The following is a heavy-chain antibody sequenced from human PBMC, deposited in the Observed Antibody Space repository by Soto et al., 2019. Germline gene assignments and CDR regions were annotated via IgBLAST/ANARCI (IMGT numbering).Heavy chain of an antibody. CDR1: GFTFSNSY. J-gene: IGHJ3*02. D-gene: IGHD7-27*01. CDR2: IKRKSDGETT. CDR3: GTGSAFDI. Sequence: EVQLVESGGGLVKPGGSLRLSCAASGFTFSNSYMTWGRQTPGKGLEWLGRIKRKSDGETTDYAVPVKGRFTISRDDAKSTVDLQMNSLKTEDTAMYYCGTGSAFDIWGQGTMVTVSS. V-gene: IGHV3-15*01.